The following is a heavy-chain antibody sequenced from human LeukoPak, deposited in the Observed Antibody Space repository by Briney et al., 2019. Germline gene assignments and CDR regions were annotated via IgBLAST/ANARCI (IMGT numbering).Heavy chain of an antibody. CDR3: ARDRSPEGYYDSSHWDYYHGMDV. Sequence: SETLSLTCTVSGGSISNYYWSWIRQPPGKGLEWVGYIYYSGSTNYNPSLKSRVTISVDTSKNQFSLNLSSVTAADTAMYYCARDRSPEGYYDSSHWDYYHGMDVWGQGTTVTVSS. J-gene: IGHJ6*02. CDR2: IYYSGST. V-gene: IGHV4-59*01. CDR1: GGSISNYY. D-gene: IGHD3-22*01.